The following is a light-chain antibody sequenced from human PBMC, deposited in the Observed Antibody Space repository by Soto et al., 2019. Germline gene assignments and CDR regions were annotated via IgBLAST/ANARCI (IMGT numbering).Light chain of an antibody. Sequence: AIRMPQSASSLSASTEDRDTITSRASQGISSYLEWYQQKTGKPHKLLIYAASTLQSGVPSRFRGSGSGTDFTLTISCLQSEDFATYYCQQYYSYPITFGQGTRLEIK. CDR1: QGISSY. CDR2: AAS. V-gene: IGKV1-8*01. CDR3: QQYYSYPIT. J-gene: IGKJ5*01.